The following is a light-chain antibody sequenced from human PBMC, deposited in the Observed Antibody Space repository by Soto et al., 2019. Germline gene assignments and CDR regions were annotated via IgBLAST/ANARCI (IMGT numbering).Light chain of an antibody. CDR3: SSYTSSSTV. Sequence: HSVLTQPASVSGSPGQSITISCTGTSSDVGGYNYVSWYQQHPGKAPKLMIYDVSNRPSGVSTRFSGSKSGNTASLTISGLQAEDDADYYCSSYTSSSTVFGTGTKVTVL. CDR2: DVS. J-gene: IGLJ1*01. CDR1: SSDVGGYNY. V-gene: IGLV2-14*01.